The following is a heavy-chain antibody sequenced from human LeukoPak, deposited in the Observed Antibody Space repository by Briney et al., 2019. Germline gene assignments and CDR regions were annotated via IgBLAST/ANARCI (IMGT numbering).Heavy chain of an antibody. V-gene: IGHV3-30-3*01. D-gene: IGHD3-10*01. CDR2: ISHDESNK. J-gene: IGHJ4*02. Sequence: GGSLRLSCAASGFAFSRYAMHWVRQAPGKGLEWVAIISHDESNKFFADSVKGRFTISRDNSKNTLYLQMNSLRAEDTAVYYCARARLWFGELDYWGQGTLVTVSS. CDR3: ARARLWFGELDY. CDR1: GFAFSRYA.